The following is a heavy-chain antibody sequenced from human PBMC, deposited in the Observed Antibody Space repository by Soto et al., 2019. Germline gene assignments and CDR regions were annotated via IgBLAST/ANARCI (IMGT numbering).Heavy chain of an antibody. V-gene: IGHV1-2*02. Sequence: QVQLVQSGAEVKKPGASVKVSCKASGYTFTGYQIHWVRQAPGQGLEWMGWINPNSGGTNYAQKFQGRVTLTRDTSITTAYMELNRLTSDDTAVYYCARGRTIVSPGNLGQGTLVSVSS. CDR1: GYTFTGYQ. CDR3: ARGRTIVSPGN. CDR2: INPNSGGT. D-gene: IGHD2-21*01. J-gene: IGHJ4*02.